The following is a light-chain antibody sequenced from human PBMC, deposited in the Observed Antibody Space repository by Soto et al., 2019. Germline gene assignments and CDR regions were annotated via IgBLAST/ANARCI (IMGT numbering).Light chain of an antibody. CDR2: GNS. CDR1: SSNIGAGYD. CDR3: QSYDSSLSASV. Sequence: QPVLTQPPSVSGAPGQRVTISCTGSSSNIGAGYDVHWYQQLPGTAPKLLIFGNSNRPSGVPDRFSGFKSGTSASLAITGIQAEDEADYFCQSYDSSLSASVFGGGTKLTVL. V-gene: IGLV1-40*01. J-gene: IGLJ2*01.